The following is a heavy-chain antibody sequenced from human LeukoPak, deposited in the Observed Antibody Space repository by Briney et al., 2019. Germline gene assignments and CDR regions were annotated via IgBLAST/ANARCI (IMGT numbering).Heavy chain of an antibody. D-gene: IGHD4-11*01. CDR3: ARDSPYSPHDS. V-gene: IGHV4-34*01. CDR2: INRYGSA. CDR1: GGSFNTFY. J-gene: IGHJ4*02. Sequence: SETLSLTCAVYGGSFNTFYWSWFRQPPGKGLEWIGQINRYGSANYNPSLKSRVAISLDTSKNQFSLKVTSVTAADTAVYYCARDSPYSPHDSWGQGTLVTVSS.